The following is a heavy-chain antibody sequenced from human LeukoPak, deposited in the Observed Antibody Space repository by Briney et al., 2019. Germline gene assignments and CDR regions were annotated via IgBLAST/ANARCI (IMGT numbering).Heavy chain of an antibody. CDR1: GGSISSSSYY. CDR2: IYYSGST. V-gene: IGHV4-39*07. CDR3: ARLRDYYYNYMDV. J-gene: IGHJ6*03. Sequence: SETLSLTCTVSGGSISSSSYYWGWIRQPPGKGLEWIGSIYYSGSTYYNPSLKSRVTISVDTSKNQFSLKLSSVTAADTAVYYCARLRDYYYNYMDVWGKGTTVTVSS.